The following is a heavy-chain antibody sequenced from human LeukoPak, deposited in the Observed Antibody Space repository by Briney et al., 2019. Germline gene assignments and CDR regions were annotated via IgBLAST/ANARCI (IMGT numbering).Heavy chain of an antibody. J-gene: IGHJ4*02. D-gene: IGHD6-19*01. CDR1: GGTFSSYA. CDR3: ALLLAVAGYPRDY. V-gene: IGHV1-2*02. Sequence: ASVKVSCKASGGTFSSYAISWVRQAPGQGLEWMGWINPNSGGTNYAQKFQGRVTMTRDTSISTAYMELSRLRSDDTAVYYCALLLAVAGYPRDYWGQGTLVTVSS. CDR2: INPNSGGT.